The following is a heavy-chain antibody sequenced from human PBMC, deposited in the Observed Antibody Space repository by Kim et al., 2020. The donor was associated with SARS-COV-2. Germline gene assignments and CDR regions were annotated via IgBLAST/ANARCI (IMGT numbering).Heavy chain of an antibody. V-gene: IGHV5-10-1*01. CDR1: GYSFTNFW. CDR2: IDASDSYT. J-gene: IGHJ5*02. CDR3: ARLGPGYWFDP. D-gene: IGHD2-15*01. Sequence: GESLKISCKASGYSFTNFWITWVRQMPGKDLEWVGRIDASDSYTNYGPSFRGHVTISVDKSVNTAYLQWNSLKASDTAIYYCARLGPGYWFDPWGQGTLV.